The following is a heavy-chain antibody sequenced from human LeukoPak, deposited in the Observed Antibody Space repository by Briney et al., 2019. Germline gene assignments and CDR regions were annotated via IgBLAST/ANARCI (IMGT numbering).Heavy chain of an antibody. D-gene: IGHD2-2*01. CDR3: AREGPASRIFVVPAAFNWFDP. CDR1: GYTLTELS. Sequence: GASVKVSCKVSGYTLTELSTHWVRQAPGKGLEWMGGFDPEDGETIYAQKFQGRVTMTEDTSTDTAYMELSSLRSEDTAVYYCAREGPASRIFVVPAAFNWFDPWGQGTLVTVSS. J-gene: IGHJ5*02. CDR2: FDPEDGET. V-gene: IGHV1-24*01.